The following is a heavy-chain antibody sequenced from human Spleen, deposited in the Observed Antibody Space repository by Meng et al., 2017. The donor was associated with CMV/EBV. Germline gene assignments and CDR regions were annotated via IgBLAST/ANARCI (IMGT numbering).Heavy chain of an antibody. D-gene: IGHD2/OR15-2a*01. CDR3: ARGENYPFYSFDS. CDR2: INPNTGGA. CDR1: GYPFTGYY. V-gene: IGHV1-2*02. J-gene: IGHJ4*02. Sequence: CKTSGYPFTGYYIRWVRQAPGQGLEYMGWINPNTGGANFAQKFQGRITLTRDTSISTAFMDLSRLTSDDTAVYFCARGENYPFYSFDSWGQGTLVTVSS.